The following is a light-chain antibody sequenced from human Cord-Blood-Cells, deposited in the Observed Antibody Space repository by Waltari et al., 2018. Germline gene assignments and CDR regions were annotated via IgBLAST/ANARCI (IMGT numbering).Light chain of an antibody. V-gene: IGLV2-23*01. CDR1: SSDVGSYNL. CDR3: CSYAGSSTV. Sequence: QSALTQPASVSGSPGQSITISCTGTSSDVGSYNLVSWYQLHPGKAPQLMIYEGSKQPSVVSNRFSGSKSGNTASLTISGLQAEDEADYYCCSYAGSSTVFGGGTKLTVL. J-gene: IGLJ3*02. CDR2: EGS.